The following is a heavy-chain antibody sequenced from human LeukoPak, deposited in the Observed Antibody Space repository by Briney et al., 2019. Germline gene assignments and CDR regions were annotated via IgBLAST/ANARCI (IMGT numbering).Heavy chain of an antibody. Sequence: SVKVSCKASGGTFSSYAISWVRQAPGQGLEWMGGIIPIFGTANYAQKFQGRVTMTRDTSTSTVYMELSSLRSEDTAVYYCARTWAQDVVVVPAYYFDYWGQGTLVTVSS. J-gene: IGHJ4*02. CDR3: ARTWAQDVVVVPAYYFDY. V-gene: IGHV1-69*05. D-gene: IGHD2-2*01. CDR1: GGTFSSYA. CDR2: IIPIFGTA.